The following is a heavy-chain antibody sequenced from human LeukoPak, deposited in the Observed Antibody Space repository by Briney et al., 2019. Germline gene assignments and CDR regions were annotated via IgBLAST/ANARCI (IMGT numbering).Heavy chain of an antibody. CDR1: GGTFSSYA. CDR3: ARGGGDGYKRKYYFDY. Sequence: SVKVSCKASGGTFSSYAISWVRQAPGQGLEWMGGIIPIFGTANYAQKFQGRVTITADESTSTAYMELSSLRSEDTAVYYCARGGGDGYKRKYYFDYWGQGTLVTVSS. J-gene: IGHJ4*02. CDR2: IIPIFGTA. D-gene: IGHD5-24*01. V-gene: IGHV1-69*13.